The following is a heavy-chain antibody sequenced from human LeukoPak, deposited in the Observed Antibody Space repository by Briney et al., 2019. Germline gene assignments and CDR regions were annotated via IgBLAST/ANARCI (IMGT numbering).Heavy chain of an antibody. CDR3: AKSSSSYGVLFYFDY. CDR1: GFTFSSYA. CDR2: ISGSGGST. Sequence: PGGSLRLSCAASGFTFSSYAMSWVRQAPGKGLEWVSAISGSGGSTYYADSVKGRFTISRDNSKNTLYLQMNSLRAEDTVVYYCAKSSSSYGVLFYFDYWGQGTLVTVSS. D-gene: IGHD6-6*01. V-gene: IGHV3-23*01. J-gene: IGHJ4*02.